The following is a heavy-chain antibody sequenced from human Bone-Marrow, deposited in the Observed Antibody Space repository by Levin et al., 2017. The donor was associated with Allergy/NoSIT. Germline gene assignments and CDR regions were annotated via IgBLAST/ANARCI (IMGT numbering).Heavy chain of an antibody. CDR3: AREMKWMANFDY. D-gene: IGHD6-19*01. CDR1: GFTFSSNW. J-gene: IGHJ4*02. Sequence: PCAASGFTFSSNWMSWVRQAPGKGLEWVANIKDDGSEKHYVDSVKDRFTISRDNAKNLMFLQMNSLRAEDTAVYYCAREMKWMANFDYWGQGARVTVSS. CDR2: IKDDGSEK. V-gene: IGHV3-7*01.